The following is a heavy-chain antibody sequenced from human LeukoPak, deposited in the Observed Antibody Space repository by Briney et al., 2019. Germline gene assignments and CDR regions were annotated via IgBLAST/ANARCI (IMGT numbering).Heavy chain of an antibody. CDR2: NSSTSRTI. CDR1: GFTFSNYS. CDR3: ARAGYCSGGSCYLWNY. J-gene: IGHJ4*02. D-gene: IGHD2-15*01. V-gene: IGHV3-48*01. Sequence: HPGGSLRLSCVASGFTFSNYSMNWVRQAPGKGLEWVSYNSSTSRTIYYVDSVKGRFTISRDNSKNTLYLQMNSLRAEDTAVYYCARAGYCSGGSCYLWNYWGQGTLVTVSS.